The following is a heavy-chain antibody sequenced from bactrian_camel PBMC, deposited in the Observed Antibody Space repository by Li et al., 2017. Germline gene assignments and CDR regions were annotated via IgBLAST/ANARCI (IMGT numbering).Heavy chain of an antibody. CDR1: GFTFSSAY. Sequence: VQLVESGGGLVQPGGSLRLSCAAPGFTFSSAYMSWVRQAPGKGLEWVSSILSIGISDYAASVKGRFTISRDNAKNTVYLQMNSLKPEDTAVYYCVRAASSQMGWADFGYWGQGTQVTVS. V-gene: IGHV3S10*01. J-gene: IGHJ6*01. CDR3: VRAASSQMGWADFGY. CDR2: ILSIGIS. D-gene: IGHD5*01.